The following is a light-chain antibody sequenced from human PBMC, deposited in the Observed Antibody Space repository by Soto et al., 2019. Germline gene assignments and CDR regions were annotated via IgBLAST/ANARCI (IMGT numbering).Light chain of an antibody. CDR2: DDN. V-gene: IGLV1-51*01. Sequence: QSVLTQPPSVSAAPGQKVTISCSGSSSNIGGNSVSWYQQLPGTAPKLLIYDDNKRPSVIPVRFAGSKSGTSVTLGITGFQTGDEADYYCGSWDSSLSAYVVGTGTKVTVL. CDR3: GSWDSSLSAYV. J-gene: IGLJ1*01. CDR1: SSNIGGNS.